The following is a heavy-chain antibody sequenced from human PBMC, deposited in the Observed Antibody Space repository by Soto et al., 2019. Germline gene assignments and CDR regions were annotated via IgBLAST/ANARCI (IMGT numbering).Heavy chain of an antibody. CDR2: IYYNGHA. Sequence: SETLSLTCTVSGGSINTNNYYWGWIRQSPGQGLEWSGSIYYNGHATSNPSLKGRVTVSQDMSNNQFFLRLTSMTAADTAIYYCATFMVPASRHIDFDYWGQGTQGTAPQ. CDR1: GGSINTNNYY. CDR3: ATFMVPASRHIDFDY. D-gene: IGHD2-21*02. J-gene: IGHJ4*02. V-gene: IGHV4-39*01.